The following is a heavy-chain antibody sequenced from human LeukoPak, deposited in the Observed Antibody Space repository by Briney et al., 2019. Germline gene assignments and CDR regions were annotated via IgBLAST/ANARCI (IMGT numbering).Heavy chain of an antibody. V-gene: IGHV4-59*01. J-gene: IGHJ6*03. D-gene: IGHD6-6*01. Sequence: PSETLSLTCTVSGGSISSYYWSWIRQPPGKGLEWIGNIYYSGSTNYNPSLKSRVTISVDTSKNQFSLKLSSVTAADTAVYYCARVSIAPRRAMDVWGKGTTVTVSS. CDR2: IYYSGST. CDR1: GGSISSYY. CDR3: ARVSIAPRRAMDV.